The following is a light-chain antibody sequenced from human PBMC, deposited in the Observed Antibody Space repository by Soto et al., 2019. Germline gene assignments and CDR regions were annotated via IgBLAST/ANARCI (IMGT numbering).Light chain of an antibody. CDR1: SSDVGGYNY. J-gene: IGLJ1*01. Sequence: QSALTQPASVSGSPGQSITISCTGTSSDVGGYNYVSWYQQHPGKAPKLMIYDVSNRHSGVSNRFSGSKSGKTASLTISGLQAEDEGDYYSSSYTRSSTLEVFGTGTKLTVL. CDR2: DVS. CDR3: SSYTRSSTLEV. V-gene: IGLV2-14*01.